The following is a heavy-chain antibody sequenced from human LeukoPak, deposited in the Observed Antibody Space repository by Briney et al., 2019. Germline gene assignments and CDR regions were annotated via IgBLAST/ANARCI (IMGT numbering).Heavy chain of an antibody. V-gene: IGHV4-34*01. CDR2: INHSGST. Sequence: SETLSLTCAVYGESFSGYYWSWIRQPPGKGLEWIGEINHSGSTNYNPSLKSRVTISVDTSKNQFSLKLSSVTAADTAVYYCARGPPMSYWGQGTLVTVSS. CDR1: GESFSGYY. D-gene: IGHD3-10*02. CDR3: ARGPPMSY. J-gene: IGHJ4*02.